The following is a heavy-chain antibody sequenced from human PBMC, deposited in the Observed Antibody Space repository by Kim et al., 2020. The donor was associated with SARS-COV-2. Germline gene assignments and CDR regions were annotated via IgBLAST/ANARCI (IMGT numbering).Heavy chain of an antibody. CDR3: ARVIPSIEAVWNYYDY. Sequence: SVKVSCKASGGTFSSYAISWVRQAPGQGLEWMGGIIPIFGTAYYAQKFQGRVTITADESTSTAYMELSSLRSEDTAVYYCARVIPSIEAVWNYYDYWGQGTLVTVSS. V-gene: IGHV1-69*13. D-gene: IGHD3-3*02. J-gene: IGHJ4*02. CDR1: GGTFSSYA. CDR2: IIPIFGTA.